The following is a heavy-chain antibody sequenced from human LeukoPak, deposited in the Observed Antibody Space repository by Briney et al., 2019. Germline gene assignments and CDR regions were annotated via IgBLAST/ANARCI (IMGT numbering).Heavy chain of an antibody. CDR1: GFTFSSYA. CDR3: ARDRPGATYYDFWSGYWSCFDY. Sequence: GGSLRLSCAASGFTFSSYAMHWVRQAPGKGLEWVAVISYDGSNKYYADSVKGRFTISRDNSKNTLYLQMNSLRAEDTAVYYCARDRPGATYYDFWSGYWSCFDYWGQGTLVTVSS. CDR2: ISYDGSNK. D-gene: IGHD3-3*01. J-gene: IGHJ4*02. V-gene: IGHV3-30-3*01.